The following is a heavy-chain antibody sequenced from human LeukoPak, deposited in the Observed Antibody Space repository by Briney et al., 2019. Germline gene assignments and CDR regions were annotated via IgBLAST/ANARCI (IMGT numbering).Heavy chain of an antibody. D-gene: IGHD5-24*01. CDR1: GGSIISYY. Sequence: SETLSLTCTVSGGSIISYYWSWIRQPAGKGLEWIGRIYTSGSANYSPSLKGRVTMSVDASKNQFSLNLSSVTAADTAVYYCAREIGRVGYNRSFDYWGQGTLVTVSS. CDR2: IYTSGSA. CDR3: AREIGRVGYNRSFDY. V-gene: IGHV4-4*07. J-gene: IGHJ4*02.